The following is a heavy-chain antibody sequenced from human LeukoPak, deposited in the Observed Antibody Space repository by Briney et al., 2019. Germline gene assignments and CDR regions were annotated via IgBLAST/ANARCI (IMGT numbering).Heavy chain of an antibody. CDR2: IYYSGGT. D-gene: IGHD1-26*01. V-gene: IGHV4-39*01. CDR1: GGSISSSGYY. Sequence: SETLSLTCTVSGGSISSSGYYWGWIRQPPGKGLEWIASIYYSGGTYYNPSPKSRVTIPVDTSKNQLSLKLSSLTAADTAVYYCARHEYSGSYYGLSWFDPWGQGTLVTVSS. J-gene: IGHJ5*02. CDR3: ARHEYSGSYYGLSWFDP.